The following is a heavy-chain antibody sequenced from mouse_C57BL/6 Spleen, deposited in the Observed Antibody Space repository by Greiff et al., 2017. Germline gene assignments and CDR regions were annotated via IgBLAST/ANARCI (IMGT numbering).Heavy chain of an antibody. V-gene: IGHV1-50*01. Sequence: QVQLQQPGAELVKPGASVKLSCKASGYTFTSYWMQWVKQRPGQGLEWIGEIDPSNGYTNYNQKFKGKATLTVDTSSSTAYMQLSSLTSEDSAVXYCASGLRSSYFDYWGQGTTLTVSS. CDR3: ASGLRSSYFDY. D-gene: IGHD1-1*01. J-gene: IGHJ2*01. CDR1: GYTFTSYW. CDR2: IDPSNGYT.